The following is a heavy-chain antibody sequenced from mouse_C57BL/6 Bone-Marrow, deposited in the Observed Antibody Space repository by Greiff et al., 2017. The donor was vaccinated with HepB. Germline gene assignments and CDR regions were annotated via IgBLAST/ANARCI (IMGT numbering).Heavy chain of an antibody. CDR2: ISDGGSYT. Sequence: EVKVVESGGGLVKPGGSLKLSCAASGFTFSSYAMSWVRQTPEKRLEWVATISDGGSYTYYPDNVKGRFTISRDNARNNLYLQMSHLKSEDTAMYYCARERGYYYGSSYDYFDYWGQGTTLTVSS. V-gene: IGHV5-4*01. CDR3: ARERGYYYGSSYDYFDY. J-gene: IGHJ2*01. CDR1: GFTFSSYA. D-gene: IGHD1-1*01.